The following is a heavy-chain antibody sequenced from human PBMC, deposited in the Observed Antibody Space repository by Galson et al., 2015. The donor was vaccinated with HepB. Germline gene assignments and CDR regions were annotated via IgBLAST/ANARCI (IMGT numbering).Heavy chain of an antibody. CDR1: GFTFSSYA. D-gene: IGHD3-3*01. J-gene: IGHJ5*02. CDR3: ARDSLPLRFLEWFPVDWFDP. CDR2: ISYDGSNK. V-gene: IGHV3-30-3*01. Sequence: SLRLSCAASGFTFSSYAMHWVRQAPGKGLEWVAVISYDGSNKYYADSVKGRFTISRDNSKNTLYLQMNSLRAEDTAVYYCARDSLPLRFLEWFPVDWFDPWGQGTLVTVSS.